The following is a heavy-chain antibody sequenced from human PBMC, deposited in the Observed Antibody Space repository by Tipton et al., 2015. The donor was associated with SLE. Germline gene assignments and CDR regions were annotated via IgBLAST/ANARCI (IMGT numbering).Heavy chain of an antibody. CDR3: ARGLIAARFDY. V-gene: IGHV4-61*02. CDR1: CGSISSGSYY. D-gene: IGHD6-6*01. Sequence: TLSLTCTVSCGSISSGSYYWSWIRQPAGKGLEWIGRIYTSGSTNYNPSLKSRVTISVDTSKNQFSLKLSSVTAADTAVYYCARGLIAARFDYWGQGPLVTVSS. J-gene: IGHJ4*02. CDR2: IYTSGST.